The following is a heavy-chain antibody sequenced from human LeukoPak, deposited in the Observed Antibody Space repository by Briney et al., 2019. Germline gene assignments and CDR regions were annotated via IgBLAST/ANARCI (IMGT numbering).Heavy chain of an antibody. J-gene: IGHJ5*02. V-gene: IGHV4-59*01. Sequence: SETLSLTCTVSGGSISSNYWSWIRQPPGKGLEWIAYIHYSGSTNYNPSLKSRVTISLDTSKNQFSLKGSSVTAADTAVYYCAKEGGHSGWFDPWGQGTLVTVSS. CDR1: GGSISSNY. CDR3: AKEGGHSGWFDP. D-gene: IGHD4-23*01. CDR2: IHYSGST.